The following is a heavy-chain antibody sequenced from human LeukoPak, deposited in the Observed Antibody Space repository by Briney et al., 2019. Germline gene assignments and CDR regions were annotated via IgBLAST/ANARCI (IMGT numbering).Heavy chain of an antibody. CDR3: ATKAREAPE. Sequence: GGTLRLSCAASGFTFSNYGISWVRQAPGKGLEWLSGISGSGKNTYYADSVKGRFIISRDNPKNTAYLQIHSLGAEDTAIYYCATKAREAPEWGQGTLVTVSS. D-gene: IGHD1/OR15-1a*01. V-gene: IGHV3-23*01. CDR2: ISGSGKNT. CDR1: GFTFSNYG. J-gene: IGHJ4*01.